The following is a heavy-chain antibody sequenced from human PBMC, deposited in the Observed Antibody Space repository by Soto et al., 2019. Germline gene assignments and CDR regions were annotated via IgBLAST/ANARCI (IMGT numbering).Heavy chain of an antibody. Sequence: PSETLSLTCTVSGGSISSGDYYWSWIRQPPGKGLEWIGYIYYSGSTYYNPSLKSRVTISVDTSKNQFSLKLSSVTAADTAVYYCARAEQLGYCSGGSCYSEYFQHWGQGTLVTVS. CDR3: ARAEQLGYCSGGSCYSEYFQH. V-gene: IGHV4-30-4*01. J-gene: IGHJ1*01. CDR2: IYYSGST. D-gene: IGHD2-15*01. CDR1: GGSISSGDYY.